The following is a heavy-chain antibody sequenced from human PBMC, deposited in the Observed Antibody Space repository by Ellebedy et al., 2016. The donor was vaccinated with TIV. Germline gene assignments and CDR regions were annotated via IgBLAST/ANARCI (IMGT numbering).Heavy chain of an antibody. V-gene: IGHV4-31*03. CDR1: SASISSGGYY. CDR3: ARARAVAGTFTLDY. CDR2: VFHSEST. J-gene: IGHJ4*02. D-gene: IGHD6-19*01. Sequence: SETLSLTXTVSSASISSGGYYWSWIRQHPGKGLEWIGYVFHSESTHYNPSLRSRVTISVGTSNNQFSLKLSAVTAADTAVYYCARARAVAGTFTLDYWGQGTLVTVSS.